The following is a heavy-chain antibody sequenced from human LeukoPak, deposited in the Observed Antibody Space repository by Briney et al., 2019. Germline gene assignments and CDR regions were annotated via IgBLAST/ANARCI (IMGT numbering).Heavy chain of an antibody. Sequence: GGSLRLSCAASGFTFSNYAMSWVRQAPGKGLEWVSSITSTGDSTYYADSVKGRFTISRDNSKNTLYLQMHSLRAEDTAVYYCAGGVPGIVVVPAAILRGGYWGQGALVTVSS. D-gene: IGHD2-2*01. V-gene: IGHV3-23*01. CDR3: AGGVPGIVVVPAAILRGGY. CDR1: GFTFSNYA. CDR2: ITSTGDST. J-gene: IGHJ4*02.